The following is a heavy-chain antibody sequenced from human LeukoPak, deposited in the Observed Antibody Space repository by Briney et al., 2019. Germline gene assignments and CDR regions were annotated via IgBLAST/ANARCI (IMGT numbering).Heavy chain of an antibody. D-gene: IGHD2-21*02. CDR1: GFTFSTYS. CDR2: ISYTNII. Sequence: GGSLRLSCAASGFTFSTYSMNWVRQAPGKGLEWVSYISYTNIIYYADSVKGRFTISRDNSKNTLYLQMNSLRAEDTAVYYCARDWASYCGGDCYLDYWGQGTLVTVSS. CDR3: ARDWASYCGGDCYLDY. J-gene: IGHJ4*02. V-gene: IGHV3-48*01.